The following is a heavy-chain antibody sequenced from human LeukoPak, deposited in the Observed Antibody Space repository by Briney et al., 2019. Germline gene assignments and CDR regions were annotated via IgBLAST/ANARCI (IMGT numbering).Heavy chain of an antibody. CDR2: INHSGST. D-gene: IGHD3-16*01. J-gene: IGHJ4*02. CDR1: GGSFSGYY. V-gene: IGHV4-34*01. Sequence: SETLSLICAVYGGSFSGYYWSWIRQPPGKGLEWIGEINHSGSTNYNPSLKSRVTISVDTSKNQFSLKLSSVTAADTAVYYCARGRTWGGRGGRYYFDYWGQGTLVTVSS. CDR3: ARGRTWGGRGGRYYFDY.